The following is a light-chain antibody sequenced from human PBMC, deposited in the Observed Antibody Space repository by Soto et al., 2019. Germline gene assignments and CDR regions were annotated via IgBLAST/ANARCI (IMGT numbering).Light chain of an antibody. CDR2: ANS. V-gene: IGLV1-40*01. CDR1: SSNIGTGYD. J-gene: IGLJ2*01. CDR3: QSYDSNLSVV. Sequence: QSVLTQPPSVSGAPGQRVTISCTGSSSNIGTGYDVHWYQQLPGTAPKLLIYANSNRPSGVPDRFSGSKSGTSASLAITGLQAEDEADYYCQSYDSNLSVVFGGGTKLTVL.